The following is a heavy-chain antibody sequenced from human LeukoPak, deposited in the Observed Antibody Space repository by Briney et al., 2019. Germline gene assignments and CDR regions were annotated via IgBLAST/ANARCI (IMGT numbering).Heavy chain of an antibody. J-gene: IGHJ3*02. V-gene: IGHV4-39*01. CDR1: GGSISSTSYY. CDR3: ARRFSSANLDAFDT. Sequence: PSETLSLTCTVSGGSISSTSYYWGWIRQPPGKGLEWIGSIYHSGSTYYNPSLKSRVTISVDTSKNQFSLKLSSVTAADTAVYYCARRFSSANLDAFDTWGQGTMVTVSS. D-gene: IGHD6-19*01. CDR2: IYHSGST.